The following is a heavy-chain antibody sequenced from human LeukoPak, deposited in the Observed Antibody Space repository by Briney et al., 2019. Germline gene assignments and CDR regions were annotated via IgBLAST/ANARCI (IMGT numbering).Heavy chain of an antibody. V-gene: IGHV3-30*04. CDR3: ARGEGGSIAARPVDYYNMDV. D-gene: IGHD6-6*01. CDR2: ISYDGSNK. J-gene: IGHJ6*02. CDR1: GFTFSSYA. Sequence: RRSLRLSCAASGFTFSSYAMHWVRQAPGKGLEWVAVISYDGSNKYYADSVKGRFTISRDNSKNTLYLQMNSLRAEDTAVYCCARGEGGSIAARPVDYYNMDVWGQGTTVTVSS.